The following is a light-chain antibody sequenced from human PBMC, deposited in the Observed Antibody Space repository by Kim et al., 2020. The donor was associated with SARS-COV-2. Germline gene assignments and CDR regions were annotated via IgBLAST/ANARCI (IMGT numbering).Light chain of an antibody. J-gene: IGLJ1*01. CDR2: DVS. Sequence: QSALTQPRSVSGSPGQSVTISCTGTSSDVGAYNDVSWYQQHPGKAPKVMIYDVSKRPSGVPDRFSGSKSGNTASLTISGLQAEDEADYYCCSYAGSYTYVFGPGTKVTVL. CDR1: SSDVGAYND. CDR3: CSYAGSYTYV. V-gene: IGLV2-11*01.